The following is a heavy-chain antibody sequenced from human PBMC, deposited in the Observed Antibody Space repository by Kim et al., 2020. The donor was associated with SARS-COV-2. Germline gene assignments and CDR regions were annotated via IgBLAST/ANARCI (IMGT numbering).Heavy chain of an antibody. D-gene: IGHD6-13*01. V-gene: IGHV1-69*01. CDR3: AREYAAAGTHSFDY. Sequence: AQQFQGRVTITADESTSTAYMELSSLRSEDTAVYYCAREYAAAGTHSFDYWGQGTLVTVSS. J-gene: IGHJ4*02.